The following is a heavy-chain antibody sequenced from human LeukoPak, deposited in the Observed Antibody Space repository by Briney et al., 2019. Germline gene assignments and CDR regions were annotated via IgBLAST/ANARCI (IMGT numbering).Heavy chain of an antibody. D-gene: IGHD3-22*01. V-gene: IGHV3-66*01. J-gene: IGHJ1*01. Sequence: GGSLRLSCAASGFTVSSSYLSWVRQAPGRGLEWVSVMYSGGSTYYADSVKGRFGISRDNSKNTLYLQMNSLRAEDTAVYYCARGNYYYDSSGYSALSYFQHWGQGTLVTVSS. CDR2: MYSGGST. CDR1: GFTVSSSY. CDR3: ARGNYYYDSSGYSALSYFQH.